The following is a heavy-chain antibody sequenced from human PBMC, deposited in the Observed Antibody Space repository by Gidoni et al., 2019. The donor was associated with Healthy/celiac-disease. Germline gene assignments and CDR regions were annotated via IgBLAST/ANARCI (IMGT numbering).Heavy chain of an antibody. CDR2: IRSKDYGGTR. J-gene: IGHJ6*02. CDR1: GFLCGDYA. D-gene: IGHD2-15*01. CDR3: TRDLVAPYYYYYGMDV. V-gene: IGHV3-49*04. Sequence: EVQLVASGGGFVQPARSLRLSCTASGFLCGDYARSWVRQAPGKGLEWVGCIRSKDYGGTREYAASVKGRFTISRDDSKGIAYLQMNSLKTEDTAVYYCTRDLVAPYYYYYGMDVWGQGTTVTVSS.